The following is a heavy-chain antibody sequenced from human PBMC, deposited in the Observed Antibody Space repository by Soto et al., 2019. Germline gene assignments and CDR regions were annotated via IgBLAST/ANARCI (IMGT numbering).Heavy chain of an antibody. V-gene: IGHV3-30-3*01. J-gene: IGHJ4*02. CDR1: GFTFSSYA. CDR2: ISYDGSDK. CDR3: ERDYYKYYDSSGYHRSPAF. D-gene: IGHD3-22*01. Sequence: QVQLVESGGGVVQPGRSLRLSCAASGFTFSSYAMHWVRQAPGKGLEWVALISYDGSDKDYADSVKGRFTIYRDNSRNMLFLQKNSMRTEETAVYYYERDYYKYYDSSGYHRSPAFWGQGTLVTVSS.